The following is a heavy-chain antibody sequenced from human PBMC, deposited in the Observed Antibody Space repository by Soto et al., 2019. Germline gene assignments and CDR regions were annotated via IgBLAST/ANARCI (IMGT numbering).Heavy chain of an antibody. Sequence: QVQLVQSGAEVRKPGASVRVSCKASGYTFTSYDINWVRQAAGQGLEWIGWMNPNSGNTGYSQKFQGRVTMTRDTSRRPAYLARSSRRPEDTAVQYSASDLTASYGAPYYYGMDVWGHGTTVTVSS. CDR2: MNPNSGNT. J-gene: IGHJ6*02. D-gene: IGHD1-26*01. V-gene: IGHV1-8*01. CDR3: ASDLTASYGAPYYYGMDV. CDR1: GYTFTSYD.